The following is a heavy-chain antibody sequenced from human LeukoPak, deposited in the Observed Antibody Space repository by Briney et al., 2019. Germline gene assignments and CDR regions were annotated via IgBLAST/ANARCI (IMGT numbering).Heavy chain of an antibody. CDR2: IYSGGST. CDR3: ARSPVTTGDFDY. Sequence: PGGSLRLSCAASGFTFSSYAMSWVRQAPGKGLEWVSVIYSGGSTYYADSVKGGFTISRDNSKNTLYLQMNSLRAEDTAVYYCARSPVTTGDFDYWGQGTLVTVSS. CDR1: GFTFSSYA. J-gene: IGHJ4*02. D-gene: IGHD4-17*01. V-gene: IGHV3-66*01.